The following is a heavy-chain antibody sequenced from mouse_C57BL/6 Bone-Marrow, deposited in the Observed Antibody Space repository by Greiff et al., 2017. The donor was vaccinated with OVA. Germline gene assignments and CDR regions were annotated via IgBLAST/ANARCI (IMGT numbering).Heavy chain of an antibody. CDR2: ISNGGGST. Sequence: EVKLMESGGGLVQPGGSLKLSCAASGFTFSDYYMYWVRQTPEKRLEWVAYISNGGGSTYYPDTVKGRFTISRDNAKNTLYLQMSRLKSEDTAMYYCARHEADGSPFAYWGQGTLVTVSA. CDR1: GFTFSDYY. D-gene: IGHD1-1*01. J-gene: IGHJ3*01. V-gene: IGHV5-12*01. CDR3: ARHEADGSPFAY.